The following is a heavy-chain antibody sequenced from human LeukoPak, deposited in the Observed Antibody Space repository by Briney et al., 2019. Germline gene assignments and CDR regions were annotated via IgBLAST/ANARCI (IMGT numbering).Heavy chain of an antibody. CDR2: IDTSGST. J-gene: IGHJ4*02. V-gene: IGHV4-4*07. CDR3: AREGEAYYDSSGYYPL. D-gene: IGHD3-22*01. CDR1: GGSISSYY. Sequence: SETLSLTCTVSGGSISSYYWSWIRQPAGKRLEWIGRIDTSGSTNYNPSLKSRVTMSVDTSKNQFSLKLSSVTAADTAVYYCAREGEAYYDSSGYYPLWGQGTLVTVSS.